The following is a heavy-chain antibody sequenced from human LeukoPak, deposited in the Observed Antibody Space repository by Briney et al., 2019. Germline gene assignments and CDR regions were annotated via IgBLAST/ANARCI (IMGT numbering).Heavy chain of an antibody. CDR3: ARGELPHYYYDYSMDV. J-gene: IGHJ6*03. Sequence: ASVKVSCKASGYTFTGYYMHWVRQAPGQGLEWLGWINPNSGGTNYAQKFQGRVTMTRDTSISTAYMELSRLRSDDTAVYYCARGELPHYYYDYSMDVWGKGTTVTVSS. D-gene: IGHD1-26*01. CDR1: GYTFTGYY. V-gene: IGHV1-2*02. CDR2: INPNSGGT.